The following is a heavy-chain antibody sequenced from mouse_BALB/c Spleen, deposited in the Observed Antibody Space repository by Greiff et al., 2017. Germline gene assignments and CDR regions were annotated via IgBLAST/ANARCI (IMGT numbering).Heavy chain of an antibody. CDR1: GFTFSSYA. Sequence: EVQVVESGGGLVKPGGSLKLSCAASGFTFSSYAMSWVRQSPEKRLEWVAEISSGGSYTYYPDTVTGRFTISRDNAKNTLYLEMSSLRSEDTAMYYCARDNWGFAYWGQGTLVTVSA. D-gene: IGHD4-1*01. J-gene: IGHJ3*01. CDR2: ISSGGSYT. V-gene: IGHV5-9-4*01. CDR3: ARDNWGFAY.